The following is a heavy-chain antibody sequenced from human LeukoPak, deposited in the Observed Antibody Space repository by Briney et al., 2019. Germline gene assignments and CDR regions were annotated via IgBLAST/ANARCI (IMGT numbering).Heavy chain of an antibody. Sequence: GGSLRLSCAASGFTFTSYSMNWVRQAPGKGLEWVSTISGGGGSTYYADSVKGRFTISRDNSKNTLYLQVNSLRAEDTAVYYCAKVSGFDYYDSSGYRNYFDYWGQGTLVTVSS. J-gene: IGHJ4*02. D-gene: IGHD3-22*01. CDR3: AKVSGFDYYDSSGYRNYFDY. CDR1: GFTFTSYS. V-gene: IGHV3-23*01. CDR2: ISGGGGST.